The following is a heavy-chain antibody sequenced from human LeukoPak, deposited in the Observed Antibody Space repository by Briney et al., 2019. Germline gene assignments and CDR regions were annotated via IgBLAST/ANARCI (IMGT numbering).Heavy chain of an antibody. CDR2: INPNSGGT. D-gene: IGHD2-2*01. V-gene: IGHV1-2*02. Sequence: GASVTVSFKASGYTFTVYYMHWVRQAPGQGEEWMGWINPNSGGTNYAQKFQGRVTMTRDTSISTAYMELSRLRSDDTAVYYCARGYCSSTSCSYFGSWGQGTLVTVSS. CDR3: ARGYCSSTSCSYFGS. CDR1: GYTFTVYY. J-gene: IGHJ4*02.